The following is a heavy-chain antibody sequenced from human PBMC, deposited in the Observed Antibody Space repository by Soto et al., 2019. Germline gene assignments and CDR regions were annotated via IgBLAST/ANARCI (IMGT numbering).Heavy chain of an antibody. CDR3: ARAPYYYGSGSYYISAFDI. V-gene: IGHV1-18*01. J-gene: IGHJ3*02. Sequence: ASVKVSCKASGYTFTSYGISWVRQAPGQGLEWMGWISAYNGNTNYAQKLQGIVTMTTDTSTSTAYMELRSLRSDDTAVYYCARAPYYYGSGSYYISAFDIWGQGTMVTVSS. CDR1: GYTFTSYG. CDR2: ISAYNGNT. D-gene: IGHD3-10*01.